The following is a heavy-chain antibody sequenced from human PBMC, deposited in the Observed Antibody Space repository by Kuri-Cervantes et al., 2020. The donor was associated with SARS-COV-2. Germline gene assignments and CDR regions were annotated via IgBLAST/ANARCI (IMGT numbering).Heavy chain of an antibody. D-gene: IGHD5-24*01. CDR3: ARGVVTIYGFLVFLPAAGWLAP. CDR2: IYHSGST. V-gene: IGHV4-30-2*01. J-gene: IGHJ5*02. CDR1: GGSISSGGYS. Sequence: SCAVSGGSISSGGYSWSWIRQPPGKGLEWIGYIYHSGSTYYNPSLKSRVTISVDRSKNQFSLKLTSVTAADTAVYYCARGVVTIYGFLVFLPAAGWLAPWCRGTLVPVSS.